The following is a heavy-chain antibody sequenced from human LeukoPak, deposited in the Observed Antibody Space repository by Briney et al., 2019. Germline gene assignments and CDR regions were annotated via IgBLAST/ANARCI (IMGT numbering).Heavy chain of an antibody. V-gene: IGHV1-18*01. Sequence: ASVKVSCKASGYTFTSYGINWVRQAPGQGLEWIGWISTYNGNTNYAQNLQGRVTMTTDTSTSTAYMELRSLRSDDTAVYYCARVYSTGLYEDYWGQGTLVTVSS. J-gene: IGHJ4*02. CDR2: ISTYNGNT. D-gene: IGHD6-19*01. CDR3: ARVYSTGLYEDY. CDR1: GYTFTSYG.